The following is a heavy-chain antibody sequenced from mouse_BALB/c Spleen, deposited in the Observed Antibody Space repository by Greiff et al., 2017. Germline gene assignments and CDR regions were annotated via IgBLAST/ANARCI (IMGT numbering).Heavy chain of an antibody. CDR2: ISSGGSYT. Sequence: EVKLMESGGGLVKPGGSLKLSCAASGFTFSSYAMSWVRQTPEKRLEWVATISSGGSYTYYPDSVKGRFTISRDNAKNTLYLQMSSLRSEDTAMYYCARQGDSHGYFDVWGAGTTVTVSS. V-gene: IGHV5-9-3*01. CDR3: ARQGDSHGYFDV. CDR1: GFTFSSYA. J-gene: IGHJ1*01.